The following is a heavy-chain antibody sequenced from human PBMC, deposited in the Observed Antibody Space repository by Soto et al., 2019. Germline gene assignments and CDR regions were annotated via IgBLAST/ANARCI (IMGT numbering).Heavy chain of an antibody. Sequence: PGGSPRLSFAASGFTFGCYWVNWVRQAPGKGLVWVSRIDSDGSSTTYADSVKGRFTTSRDNAKNTLYLQMSSLRVEDTAVYYCARGRPYGMDVWGQGTTVTVSS. CDR2: IDSDGSST. V-gene: IGHV3-74*01. CDR3: ARGRPYGMDV. CDR1: GFTFGCYW. J-gene: IGHJ6*02.